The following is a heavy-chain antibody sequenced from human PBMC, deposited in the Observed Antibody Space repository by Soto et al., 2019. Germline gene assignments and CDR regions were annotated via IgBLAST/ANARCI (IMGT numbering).Heavy chain of an antibody. D-gene: IGHD6-13*01. Sequence: QVPLVQSGAEVKKPGSSVKVSCKASGGTFSSYAISWVRQAPGQGLEWMGGIIPIFGTANYAQKFQGRVTITADESTSTAYMELSSLRSEDTAVYYCAREAAAGTYYYYYGMDVWGQGTTVTVSS. CDR3: AREAAAGTYYYYYGMDV. CDR2: IIPIFGTA. CDR1: GGTFSSYA. J-gene: IGHJ6*02. V-gene: IGHV1-69*01.